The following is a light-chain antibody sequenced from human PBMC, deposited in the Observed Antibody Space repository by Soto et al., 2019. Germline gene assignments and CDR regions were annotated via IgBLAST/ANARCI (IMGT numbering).Light chain of an antibody. Sequence: QSALTQPASVSGSPGQSIAISCTGTNSDVGYYNYVSWYQHHPGKAPKLIISDVTNRPPGVSNRFSGSKSGNTASLTISGLQAEDEADYYCSSSTSRNTLVFGGGTKATVL. J-gene: IGLJ2*01. CDR3: SSSTSRNTLV. CDR1: NSDVGYYNY. CDR2: DVT. V-gene: IGLV2-14*03.